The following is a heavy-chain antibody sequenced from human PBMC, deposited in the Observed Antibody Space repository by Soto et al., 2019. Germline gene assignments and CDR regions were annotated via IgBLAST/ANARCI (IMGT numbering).Heavy chain of an antibody. CDR1: GFTFSSYG. J-gene: IGHJ6*02. Sequence: QVQLVESGGGVVQPGRSLRLSCAASGFTFSSYGMHWVRQAPGKGLEWVAVIWYDGSNKYYADYVKGRFTISRDNSKNTLYLQMNSLRAEDTAVYYCARLSSQGGMDVWGQGTTVTVSS. CDR3: ARLSSQGGMDV. V-gene: IGHV3-33*01. CDR2: IWYDGSNK.